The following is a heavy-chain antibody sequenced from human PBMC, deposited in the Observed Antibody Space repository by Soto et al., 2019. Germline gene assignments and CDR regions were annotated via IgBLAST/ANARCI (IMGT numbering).Heavy chain of an antibody. V-gene: IGHV1-69*08. Sequence: QVQLVQSGAEVKKPGSSVKVSCTASGGTFSPYTINWVRQAPGQGLEWMGRIIPFDGVTNYAQKFQARVTITADKSTSTAYMELSGLRFEDTAMYYCTRDWEITVSTWSFGGFWGRGTLVTVSS. J-gene: IGHJ4*02. CDR1: GGTFSPYT. CDR3: TRDWEITVSTWSFGGF. CDR2: IIPFDGVT. D-gene: IGHD3-10*01.